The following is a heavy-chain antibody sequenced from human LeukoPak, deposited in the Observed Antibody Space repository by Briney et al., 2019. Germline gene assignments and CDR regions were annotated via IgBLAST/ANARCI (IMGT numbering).Heavy chain of an antibody. CDR1: GGTFSSYA. D-gene: IGHD1-26*01. J-gene: IGHJ4*02. CDR3: ARDAYSGSYCDY. CDR2: IIPILGIA. V-gene: IGHV1-69*04. Sequence: GASVKVSCKASGGTFSSYAISWVRQAPGQGLERMGRIIPILGIANYAQKFQGRVTITADKSTSTAYMELSSLRSEDTAVYYCARDAYSGSYCDYWGQGTLVTVSS.